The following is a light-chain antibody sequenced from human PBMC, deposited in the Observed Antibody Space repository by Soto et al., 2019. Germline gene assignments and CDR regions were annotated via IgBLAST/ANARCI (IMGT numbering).Light chain of an antibody. J-gene: IGKJ1*01. CDR2: AAS. CDR1: QSVTSNY. Sequence: EIVLTQSPGTLSLSPGERTALSCRASQSVTSNYLAWYQQKPGQAPRLLIYAASNRAPGIPDRFSGGGSGTAFTLIISRLEPEDFAVYYCHQYGHSPQTCGQGTKVEIK. V-gene: IGKV3-20*01. CDR3: HQYGHSPQT.